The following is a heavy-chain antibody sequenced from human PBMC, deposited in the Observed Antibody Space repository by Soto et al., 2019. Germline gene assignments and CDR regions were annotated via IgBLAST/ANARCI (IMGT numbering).Heavy chain of an antibody. CDR3: AKDERPGLQSNFDY. J-gene: IGHJ4*02. V-gene: IGHV3-23*01. CDR2: ISSDGSST. Sequence: GGSLRLSCAASGFSFSNYALTWVRRAPGKGLVWVSWISSDGSSTNYADSVKGRFTISRDNSKNTLYLQMNSLRAEDTAVYYCAKDERPGLQSNFDYWGQGTLVTVSS. D-gene: IGHD4-4*01. CDR1: GFSFSNYA.